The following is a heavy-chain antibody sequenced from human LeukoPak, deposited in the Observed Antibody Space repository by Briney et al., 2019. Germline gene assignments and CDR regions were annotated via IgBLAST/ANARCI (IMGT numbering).Heavy chain of an antibody. Sequence: GGSLRLSCAASGFSFSTYFMHWVRQAPGKGLEWVAVIASDGSQTFYVESVKGRFTISRDNSKNTLYLQMNSLRAEDTAVYFCARERLDTIVRSGAFDIWGQGTMVTVSS. CDR2: IASDGSQT. V-gene: IGHV3-30-3*01. CDR1: GFSFSTYF. J-gene: IGHJ3*02. D-gene: IGHD3-10*01. CDR3: ARERLDTIVRSGAFDI.